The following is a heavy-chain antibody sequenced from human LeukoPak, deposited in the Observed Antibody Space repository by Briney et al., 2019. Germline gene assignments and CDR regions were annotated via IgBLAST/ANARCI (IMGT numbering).Heavy chain of an antibody. CDR1: GFTFDDYA. V-gene: IGHV3-9*01. D-gene: IGHD6-13*01. J-gene: IGHJ4*02. CDR3: AKDRSSSWYDYFDY. Sequence: GRSLRLPCAAFGFTFDDYAMHWVRQAPGRGREWVSGISWNSGSIGYADSVKGRFTISRDNAKNSLYLQMNSLRAEDTALYYCAKDRSSSWYDYFDYWGQGTLVTVSS. CDR2: ISWNSGSI.